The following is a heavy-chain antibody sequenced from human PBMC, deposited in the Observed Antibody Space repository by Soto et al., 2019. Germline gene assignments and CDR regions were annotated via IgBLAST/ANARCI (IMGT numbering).Heavy chain of an antibody. J-gene: IGHJ4*02. V-gene: IGHV4-59*01. CDR3: ARGSSSWHHDFDY. CDR2: IYYSGST. Sequence: PSETLSLTCTVSGGSISSYYWSWIRQPPGKGLEWIGYIYYSGSTNYNPSLKSRVTISVDTSKNQFSLKLSSVTAADTAVYYCARGSSSWHHDFDYWGQGTLVTVSS. CDR1: GGSISSYY. D-gene: IGHD6-13*01.